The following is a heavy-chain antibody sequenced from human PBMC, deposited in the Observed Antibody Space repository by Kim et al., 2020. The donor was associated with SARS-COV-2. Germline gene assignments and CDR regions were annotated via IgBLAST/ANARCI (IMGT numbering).Heavy chain of an antibody. Sequence: GGSLRLSCAASGFTFSSFGMTWVRQAPGKGLEWGSVVSNTGDGTYYADSVKGRFSISRDNSKNTLYLQINSLRADDTAIYYCAKGRYTNSHWGQGTLVTVFS. D-gene: IGHD3-16*02. CDR3: AKGRYTNSH. J-gene: IGHJ4*02. V-gene: IGHV3-23*01. CDR2: VSNTGDGT. CDR1: GFTFSSFG.